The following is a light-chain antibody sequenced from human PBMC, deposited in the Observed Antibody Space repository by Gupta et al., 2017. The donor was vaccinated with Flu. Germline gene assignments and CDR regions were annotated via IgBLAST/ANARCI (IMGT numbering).Light chain of an antibody. CDR2: KAS. V-gene: IGKV1-5*03. CDR1: QSISSW. CDR3: QQYNSYFT. Sequence: DIQITQSPSTLSASVGDRVTSAGRDSQSISSWLAWYQQKPGKAPKLLIDKASSGESGGTSRFSGSGDGKEFTLTSSRLQHDDCENYYGQQYNSYFTFGHGTKVDIK. J-gene: IGKJ3*01.